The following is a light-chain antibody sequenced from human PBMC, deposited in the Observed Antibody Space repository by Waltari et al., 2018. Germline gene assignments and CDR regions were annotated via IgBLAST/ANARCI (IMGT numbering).Light chain of an antibody. CDR2: AVS. CDR3: QQSYMTPLT. J-gene: IGKJ4*01. CDR1: QDISTY. V-gene: IGKV1-9*01. Sequence: DIQLTQSPSFLSASVGARVTITCRASQDISTYLAWYQQKPGKAPKLLIHAVSTLQAGVPSRFSGGGSGTEFTLTISSLQPEDFATYYCQQSYMTPLTFGGGTKVEIK.